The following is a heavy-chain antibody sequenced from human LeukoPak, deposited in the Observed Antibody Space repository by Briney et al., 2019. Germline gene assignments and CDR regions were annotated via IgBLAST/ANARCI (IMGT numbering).Heavy chain of an antibody. CDR2: IKQDGSEK. CDR3: ARETARCAFDI. D-gene: IGHD2-21*02. CDR1: GFIFSDYS. V-gene: IGHV3-7*01. Sequence: GGSLRLSCAASGFIFSDYSISWVRQAPGKGLEWVANIKQDGSEKYYVDSVKGRFTISRDNAKNSLYLQMNSLRAEDTAVYYCARETARCAFDIWGQGTMVTVSS. J-gene: IGHJ3*02.